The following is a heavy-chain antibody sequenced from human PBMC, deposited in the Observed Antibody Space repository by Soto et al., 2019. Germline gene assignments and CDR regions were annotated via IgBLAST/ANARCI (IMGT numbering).Heavy chain of an antibody. V-gene: IGHV4-31*03. CDR2: IYYSGST. CDR1: GGSISSGGYY. Sequence: QVQLQESGPGLVKPSQTLSLTCTVSGGSISSGGYYWRWILQHPGKGLEWIGYIYYSGSTYYTPSLTSRVPISVDTYKPPCALKLSSVTAADTAVSYCARAEDYGDYDREGYLDYGSQVTLVTVSS. D-gene: IGHD4-17*01. CDR3: ARAEDYGDYDREGYLDY. J-gene: IGHJ4*02.